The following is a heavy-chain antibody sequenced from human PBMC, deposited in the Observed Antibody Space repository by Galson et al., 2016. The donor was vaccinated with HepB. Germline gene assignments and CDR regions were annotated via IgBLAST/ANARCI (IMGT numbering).Heavy chain of an antibody. Sequence: TLSLTCIVSGGSISNVFYYWSWIRQHPGKGLEWIGYIHYSGNTYYNPSHKTRVIISLDTSKNQFTLKLGSLTAADTAVYYCARQPGRNNWFDPWGQGTLVTVSS. CDR2: IHYSGNT. CDR1: GGSISNVFYY. J-gene: IGHJ5*02. CDR3: ARQPGRNNWFDP. V-gene: IGHV4-31*03.